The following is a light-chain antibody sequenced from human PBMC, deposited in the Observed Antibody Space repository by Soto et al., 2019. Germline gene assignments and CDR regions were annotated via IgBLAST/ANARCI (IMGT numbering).Light chain of an antibody. CDR3: AAWDDSLNGVV. Sequence: QSVLTQPPSASGTPGQRVTISCSGSSSNIGSHTENWYQQLPGTAPKLLIYTNNQRPSGVPDRFSGSKSGTSASLAISGLQSEDEADYYCAAWDDSLNGVVFGGGTKLTVL. CDR2: TNN. J-gene: IGLJ2*01. CDR1: SSNIGSHT. V-gene: IGLV1-44*01.